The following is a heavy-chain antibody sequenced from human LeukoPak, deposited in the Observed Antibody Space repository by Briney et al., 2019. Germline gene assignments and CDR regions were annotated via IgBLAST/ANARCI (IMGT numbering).Heavy chain of an antibody. CDR1: GFTFTDTY. CDR3: ARAGGSTADFDY. CDR2: ISPSGTDI. Sequence: PGGSLRLSCAVSGFTFTDTYMTWFRQAPGKGLESLSYISPSGTDISYADSVKGRFTISRDNAKNSLYLQMNSLRAEDTAVYYCARAGGSTADFDYWGQGTLVTVSS. D-gene: IGHD3-16*01. V-gene: IGHV3-11*04. J-gene: IGHJ4*02.